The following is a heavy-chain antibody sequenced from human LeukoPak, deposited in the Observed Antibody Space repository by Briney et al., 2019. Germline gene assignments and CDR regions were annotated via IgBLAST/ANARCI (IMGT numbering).Heavy chain of an antibody. CDR3: TTHTTGHSGSYYKRSYWYFDL. CDR2: IKSKTDGGTT. Sequence: GGSLRLSCAASGFTFSNAWMSWVRQAPGKGLEWVGRIKSKTDGGTTDYAAPVKGRFTISRDDSKNTLYLQMNSLKTEDTAVYYCTTHTTGHSGSYYKRSYWYFDLWGRGTLVTVSS. J-gene: IGHJ2*01. V-gene: IGHV3-15*01. CDR1: GFTFSNAW. D-gene: IGHD1-26*01.